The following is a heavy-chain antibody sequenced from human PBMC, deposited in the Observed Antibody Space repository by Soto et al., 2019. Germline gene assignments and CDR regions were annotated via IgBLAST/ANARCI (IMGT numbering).Heavy chain of an antibody. Sequence: PSQTLSLTCDISGDSVSSSSAAWNWIRQSPSRGLEWLRRTYYRSKWIHEYTVSMESRITINPDTSTTQFSLHIYSVTPEDTAVDYFEGVVWFRGMDVWGQGTPVTVSS. D-gene: IGHD3-16*01. CDR1: GDSVSSSSAA. V-gene: IGHV6-1*01. CDR2: TYYRSKWIH. J-gene: IGHJ6*02. CDR3: EGVVWFRGMDV.